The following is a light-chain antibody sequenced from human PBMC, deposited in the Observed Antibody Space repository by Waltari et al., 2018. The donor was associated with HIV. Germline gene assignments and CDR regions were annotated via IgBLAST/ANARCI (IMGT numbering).Light chain of an antibody. V-gene: IGLV1-40*01. CDR1: SSNIGAGYD. CDR2: GSR. J-gene: IGLJ3*02. Sequence: QSVLTQPPSISGAPGQRVTISCTGSSSNIGAGYDVHWYQQLPGKAPKLLIQGSRAGPSGVRERFSGSRPGTAASLAVTGLQAGDEADDYCQSYDTNLSVWMSGGGTKLTVL. CDR3: QSYDTNLSVWM.